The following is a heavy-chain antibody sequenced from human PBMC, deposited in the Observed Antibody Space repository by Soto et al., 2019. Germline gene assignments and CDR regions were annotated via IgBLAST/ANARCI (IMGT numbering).Heavy chain of an antibody. CDR2: ISSSSSYI. Sequence: EVQLVESGGGLVKPGGSLRLSCAASGFTFSSYSMNWVRQAPGKGLEWVSSISSSSSYIYYADSVKGRFTISRDNAKNSRYLQMNSLRAEDTAVYYCASLLLDCRSTSCHDYWGHGTLVTVSS. J-gene: IGHJ4*01. V-gene: IGHV3-21*01. D-gene: IGHD2-2*01. CDR3: ASLLLDCRSTSCHDY. CDR1: GFTFSSYS.